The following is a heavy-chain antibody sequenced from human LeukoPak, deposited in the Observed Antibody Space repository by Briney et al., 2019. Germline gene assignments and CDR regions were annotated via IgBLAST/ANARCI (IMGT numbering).Heavy chain of an antibody. V-gene: IGHV1-18*01. CDR2: ISTHSGDS. D-gene: IGHD5/OR15-5a*01. CDR1: GYTFTDYA. Sequence: ASVRVSCRPSGYTFTDYAISWVRQAPGQGLEWVGWISTHSGDSDSAEKVQDRITLTTDTSTNTAYMELTGLVTDDTAVYHCVRADFNEPRSTRAVALDYWGQGTLLTVPS. CDR3: VRADFNEPRSTRAVALDY. J-gene: IGHJ4*02.